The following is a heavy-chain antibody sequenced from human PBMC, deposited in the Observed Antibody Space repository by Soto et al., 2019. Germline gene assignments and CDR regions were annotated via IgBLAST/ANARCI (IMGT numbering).Heavy chain of an antibody. CDR1: GFTFRSYP. CDR2: VSYDGITK. V-gene: IGHV3-30-3*02. J-gene: IGHJ4*02. Sequence: GGSLRLSCAASGFTFRSYPMHWVRQAPGKGLEWVAIVSYDGITKYADSVRGRFTISRDNSNNTLFLQMNSLRTEDTAVYYCTKEGLFWSGSFDSWGQGTLVTVSS. D-gene: IGHD3-3*01. CDR3: TKEGLFWSGSFDS.